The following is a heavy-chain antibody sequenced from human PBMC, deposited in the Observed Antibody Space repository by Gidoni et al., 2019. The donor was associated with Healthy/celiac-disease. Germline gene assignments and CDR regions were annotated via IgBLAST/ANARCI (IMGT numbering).Heavy chain of an antibody. V-gene: IGHV3-23*01. J-gene: IGHJ4*02. CDR1: GFTFSSYA. CDR3: RSTTNYDILTGSITRAYYFDY. CDR2: IRGSGGST. D-gene: IGHD3-9*01. Sequence: EVQLLESGGGLVQPGGSLRLSCAASGFTFSSYALSWVRQAPGKGLGWVSAIRGSGGSTYYADSVKGRFTISRDNSKNTLYLQMNSLRAEDTAVYYCRSTTNYDILTGSITRAYYFDYWGQGTLVTVSS.